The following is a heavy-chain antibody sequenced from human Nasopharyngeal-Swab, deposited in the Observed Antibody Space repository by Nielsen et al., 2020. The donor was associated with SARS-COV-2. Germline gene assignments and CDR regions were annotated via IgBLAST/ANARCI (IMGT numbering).Heavy chain of an antibody. CDR2: IVHSGSA. J-gene: IGHJ4*02. V-gene: IGHV4-4*02. D-gene: IGHD4-17*01. Sequence: VRQAPGKGLEWIGEIVHSGSARQNPSLGSRVTMSIDKSRDQLSLRLTSVTAADTAVYYCARGRDYGDYVDYFDYWGQGTLVTVSS. CDR3: ARGRDYGDYVDYFDY.